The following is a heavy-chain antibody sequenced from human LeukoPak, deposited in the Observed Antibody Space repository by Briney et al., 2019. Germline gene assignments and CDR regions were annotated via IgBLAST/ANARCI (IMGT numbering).Heavy chain of an antibody. D-gene: IGHD4-23*01. CDR1: GYTFTGYY. Sequence: ASVKVSYKASGYTFTGYYMHWVRQAPGQVLEWMGWINPNSGGTNYAQKFQGRVTMTRDTSISTAYMELSRLRSDDTAVYYCARGYGGNSRVDYWGQGTLVTVSS. CDR3: ARGYGGNSRVDY. J-gene: IGHJ4*02. CDR2: INPNSGGT. V-gene: IGHV1-2*02.